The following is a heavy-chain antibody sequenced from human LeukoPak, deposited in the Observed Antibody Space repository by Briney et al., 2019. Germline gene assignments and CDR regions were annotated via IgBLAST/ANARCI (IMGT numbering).Heavy chain of an antibody. D-gene: IGHD1-26*01. Sequence: PGRSLRLSCAASGFTFSSYGMHWVRQAPGKGLEWVALIWYDGSNKYYADSVKGRFAISRDNSKNTLYLQMNSLRAEDTAVYYCARDPDGSYQYHFDYWGQGTLVTVSS. CDR3: ARDPDGSYQYHFDY. CDR2: IWYDGSNK. J-gene: IGHJ4*02. V-gene: IGHV3-33*01. CDR1: GFTFSSYG.